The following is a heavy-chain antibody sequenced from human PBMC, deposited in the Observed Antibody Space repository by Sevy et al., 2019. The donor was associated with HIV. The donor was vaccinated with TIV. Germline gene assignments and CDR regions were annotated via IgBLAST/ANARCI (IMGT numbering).Heavy chain of an antibody. CDR1: GDSVSSNSAA. V-gene: IGHV6-1*01. CDR2: TYYRSKWYN. Sequence: SQTLSLTCAISGDSVSSNSAAWNWIRQSPSRCLELLVRTYYRSKWYNDYAVSVKARITINPDTSKNQFSLQLNSVTPEDTAVYFCAREPYSSSWYGFGWFDPWGQGTLVTVSS. D-gene: IGHD6-13*01. CDR3: AREPYSSSWYGFGWFDP. J-gene: IGHJ5*02.